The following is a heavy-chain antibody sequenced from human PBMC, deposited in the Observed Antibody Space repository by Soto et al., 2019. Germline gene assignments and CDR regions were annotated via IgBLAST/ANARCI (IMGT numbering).Heavy chain of an antibody. CDR1: GFTFSTYA. J-gene: IGHJ2*01. CDR2: IWSDGSNI. CDR3: ARDIRKGRYFDL. V-gene: IGHV3-33*01. Sequence: QVQLVESGGGVVQPGRSLRLSCAASGFTFSTYAMHWVRQAPGKGLDWVALIWSDGSNIYYADSVKGRFTISRDNSKNTLYLQMNSLRAEDTAIYYCARDIRKGRYFDLWGRGTLVTVSS.